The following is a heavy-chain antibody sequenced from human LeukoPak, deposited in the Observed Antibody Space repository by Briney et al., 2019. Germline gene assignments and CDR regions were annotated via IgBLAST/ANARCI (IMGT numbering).Heavy chain of an antibody. D-gene: IGHD4-11*01. J-gene: IGHJ4*02. Sequence: GGSLRLSCAASGFTYSHYGMHWVRQAPGKGLEWVAGICSDGTEKYYGDAVKGRFTISRDNSRNTLYLQMNSLRVEYTAVYYCAKDAQRGFDYSNSLEYWGQGTLVTVSS. CDR3: AKDAQRGFDYSNSLEY. CDR1: GFTYSHYG. CDR2: ICSDGTEK. V-gene: IGHV3-33*06.